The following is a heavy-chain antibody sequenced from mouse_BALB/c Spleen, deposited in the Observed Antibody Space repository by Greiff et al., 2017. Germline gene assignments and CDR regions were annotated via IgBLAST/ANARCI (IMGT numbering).Heavy chain of an antibody. J-gene: IGHJ1*01. V-gene: IGHV1-59*01. Sequence: QVQLQQPGAELVKPGASVKMSCKASGYTFTSYWMNWVKQRPGQGLEWIGVIEPSDSYTSYNQKFKGKATLTVDTSASTAYMHLSSLTSEDSAVYYCARKAYFDVWGAGTTVTVSS. CDR3: ARKAYFDV. CDR1: GYTFTSYW. CDR2: IEPSDSYT.